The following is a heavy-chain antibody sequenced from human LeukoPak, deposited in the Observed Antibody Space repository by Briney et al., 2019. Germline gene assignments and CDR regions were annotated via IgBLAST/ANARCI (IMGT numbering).Heavy chain of an antibody. D-gene: IGHD6-19*01. Sequence: SQTLSLTCAIAGDSVSSNSVAWNWIRQSPSRGLEWLGRTYYRSEWYNDYAVSVKGRITINPDTSKNQFSLQLNSVTPEDTAMYYCARDTVADKNWFDLWGQGTLVTVSS. CDR1: GDSVSSNSVA. V-gene: IGHV6-1*01. J-gene: IGHJ5*02. CDR3: ARDTVADKNWFDL. CDR2: TYYRSEWYN.